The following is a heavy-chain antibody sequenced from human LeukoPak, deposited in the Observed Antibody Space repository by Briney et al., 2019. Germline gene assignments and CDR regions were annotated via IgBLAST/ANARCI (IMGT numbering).Heavy chain of an antibody. Sequence: GGSLRLSCAASGVTFSSYGMHWVRQAPGKGLEWVAVISYDGSNKYYADSVKGRFTISRDNSKNTLYLQMNSLRAEDTAVYYCAKGGGYESAGDYWGQGTLVTVSS. CDR3: AKGGGYESAGDY. CDR1: GVTFSSYG. J-gene: IGHJ4*02. D-gene: IGHD5-12*01. CDR2: ISYDGSNK. V-gene: IGHV3-30*18.